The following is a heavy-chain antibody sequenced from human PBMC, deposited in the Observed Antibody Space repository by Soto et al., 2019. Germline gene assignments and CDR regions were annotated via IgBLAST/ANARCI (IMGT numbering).Heavy chain of an antibody. Sequence: EVDLVESGGGLVQPGGSLRLSCAASGFTFSSYSMNWVRQAPGKGLEWVSYISSSSTIIYYADSVKGRFTISRDNAKNSLYLQMSSLRDEDTAVYYGARDRGGNNDYGGWGQGTLVTVSS. CDR1: GFTFSSYS. CDR3: ARDRGGNNDYGG. V-gene: IGHV3-48*02. J-gene: IGHJ4*02. D-gene: IGHD4-17*01. CDR2: ISSSSTII.